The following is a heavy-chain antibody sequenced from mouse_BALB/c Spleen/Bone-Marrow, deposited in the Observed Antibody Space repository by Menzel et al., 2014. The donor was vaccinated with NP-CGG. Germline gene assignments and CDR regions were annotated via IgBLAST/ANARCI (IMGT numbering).Heavy chain of an antibody. CDR1: GYTFTSYV. Sequence: VQLQQPGPEQVKPGASVKMPCKASGYTFTSYVMPWVKQKPGQGLEWIGYINPYNDGTKYNEKFKGKATLTSDKSSSTAYMELSSLTSEDSAVYYCARRGRIAEALGYWGQGTALTVSS. D-gene: IGHD6-1*01. J-gene: IGHJ2*01. V-gene: IGHV1-14*01. CDR2: INPYNDGT. CDR3: ARRGRIAEALGY.